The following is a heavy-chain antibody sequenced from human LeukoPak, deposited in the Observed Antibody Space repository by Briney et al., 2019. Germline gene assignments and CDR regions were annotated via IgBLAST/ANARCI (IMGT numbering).Heavy chain of an antibody. V-gene: IGHV1-69*01. J-gene: IGHJ4*02. Sequence: ASVKVSCKASGGTFSSYAISWVRQAPGQGLEWMGGIIPIFGTASYAQKFQGRVTITADESTSTAYMELSSLRSEDTAVYYCARGLRGEPFDYWGQGTLVTVSS. CDR1: GGTFSSYA. CDR3: ARGLRGEPFDY. CDR2: IIPIFGTA. D-gene: IGHD5-12*01.